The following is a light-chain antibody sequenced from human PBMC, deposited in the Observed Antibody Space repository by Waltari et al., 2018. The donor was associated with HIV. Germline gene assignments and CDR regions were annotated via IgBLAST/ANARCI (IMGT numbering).Light chain of an antibody. Sequence: QAVVTQAPSLSVSPGEPVTLTCTSFPGFLPRVQFPYWFQMREGHSPRTLIYHSEKGHAWTPGRFSGLIGGGKATLTLLGAQPEDEGDYYCLISYNGVRVFGGGTKLTV. CDR2: HSE. CDR1: PGFLPRVQF. J-gene: IGLJ2*01. CDR3: LISYNGVRV. V-gene: IGLV7-46*02.